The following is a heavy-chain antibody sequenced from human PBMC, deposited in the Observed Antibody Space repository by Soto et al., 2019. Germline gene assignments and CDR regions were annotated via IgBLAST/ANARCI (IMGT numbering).Heavy chain of an antibody. Sequence: SVKVSCKASGGTFSSYTISWVRQAPGQGLEWMGRIIPILGIANYAQKFQGRVTITADKSTSTAYMELSSLRSEDTAVYYCAGLTLNPSIAAAFDYWGQGTLVTVSS. CDR3: AGLTLNPSIAAAFDY. J-gene: IGHJ4*02. CDR1: GGTFSSYT. CDR2: IIPILGIA. D-gene: IGHD6-13*01. V-gene: IGHV1-69*02.